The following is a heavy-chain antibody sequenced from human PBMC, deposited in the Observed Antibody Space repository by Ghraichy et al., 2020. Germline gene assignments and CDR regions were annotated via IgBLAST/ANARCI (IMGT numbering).Heavy chain of an antibody. Sequence: GGSLRLSCTASGFTFGDYAMSWFRQAPGKGLEWVGFIRSKAYGGTTEYAASVKGRFTISRDDSKSIAYLQMNSLKTEDTAVYYCTSHCSSTSCLLDYWGQGTLVTVSS. CDR1: GFTFGDYA. CDR2: IRSKAYGGTT. CDR3: TSHCSSTSCLLDY. J-gene: IGHJ4*02. D-gene: IGHD2-2*01. V-gene: IGHV3-49*03.